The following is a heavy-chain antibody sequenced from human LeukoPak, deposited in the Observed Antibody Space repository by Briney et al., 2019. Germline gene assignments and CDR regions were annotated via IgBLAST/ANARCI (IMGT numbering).Heavy chain of an antibody. D-gene: IGHD5-18*01. V-gene: IGHV4-31*03. CDR3: ARSRSGYSYDHAAFEI. Sequence: SETLSLTCTVSGGSISSGGYYWSWIRQHPGKGLEWIGYIYYSGSTYYNPSLKSRVTISVDTSKNQFSLKLSSVTAADTAVYYCARSRSGYSYDHAAFEIWGQGTMVTVSS. CDR2: IYYSGST. J-gene: IGHJ3*02. CDR1: GGSISSGGYY.